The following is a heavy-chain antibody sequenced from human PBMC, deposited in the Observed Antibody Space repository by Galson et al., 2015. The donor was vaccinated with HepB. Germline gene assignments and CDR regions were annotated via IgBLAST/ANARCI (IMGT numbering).Heavy chain of an antibody. Sequence: QSGAEVKKPGGSLKITCKGSGYWFSRYWIAWVRQMPGKGLEWMGIIFPGDSDTRYSPSFQGQVTISADNSISTAYLQWSSLKASDTAVYYCARADWTMVDPYYLDYWGQGTLVTVAS. D-gene: IGHD4/OR15-4a*01. V-gene: IGHV5-51*01. CDR1: GYWFSRYW. J-gene: IGHJ4*02. CDR2: IFPGDSDT. CDR3: ARADWTMVDPYYLDY.